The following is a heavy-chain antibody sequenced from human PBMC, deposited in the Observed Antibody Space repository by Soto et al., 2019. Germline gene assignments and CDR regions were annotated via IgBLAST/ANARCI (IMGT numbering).Heavy chain of an antibody. J-gene: IGHJ4*02. CDR2: IYTGGST. CDR3: AKFGYDTMIVVVIPPGY. Sequence: GGSLRLSCAASGFTVSSNHMNWVRRTPGKGLEWVSVIYTGGSTYYADSVKGRFTISRDNSKNTLYLQMNSLRAEDTAVYYCAKFGYDTMIVVVIPPGYWGQGTLVTVS. V-gene: IGHV3-53*01. CDR1: GFTVSSNH. D-gene: IGHD3-22*01.